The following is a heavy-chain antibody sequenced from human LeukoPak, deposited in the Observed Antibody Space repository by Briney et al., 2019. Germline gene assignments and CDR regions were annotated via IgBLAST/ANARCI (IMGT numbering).Heavy chain of an antibody. Sequence: PSETLSLTCTVSGGSISSSSYYWGWIRQPPGKGLEWIGSIYYSGSTYYNPSLKSRVTMSLDTSKNQVSLRLSSVTAADTAVYYCARHPFATPFDYWGRGTLLTVSS. CDR1: GGSISSSSYY. D-gene: IGHD2-15*01. CDR3: ARHPFATPFDY. V-gene: IGHV4-39*01. CDR2: IYYSGST. J-gene: IGHJ4*02.